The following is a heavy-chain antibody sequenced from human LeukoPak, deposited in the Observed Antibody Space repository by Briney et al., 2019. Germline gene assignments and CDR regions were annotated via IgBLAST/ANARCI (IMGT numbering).Heavy chain of an antibody. V-gene: IGHV3-48*03. CDR1: GLTFSSFE. Sequence: GGSLRLSCAASGLTFSSFEMTWVRKAPGKGLEWVSYINGNGNTVYDADSVKGRFTISRDNAKNSLFLQMNSLRVEDTAVYFCAREIDAFDMWGQGTTVTVSS. CDR3: AREIDAFDM. CDR2: INGNGNTV. J-gene: IGHJ3*02.